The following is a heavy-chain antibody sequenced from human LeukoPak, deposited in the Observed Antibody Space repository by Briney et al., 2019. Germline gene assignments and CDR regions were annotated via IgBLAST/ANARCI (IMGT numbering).Heavy chain of an antibody. CDR1: GFTFSTYA. D-gene: IGHD2-21*02. CDR2: ISSSGGST. CDR3: AKSPALVVTIGAYYFDY. V-gene: IGHV3-23*01. J-gene: IGHJ4*02. Sequence: PGGSLRLSCAASGFTFSTYAMGWVRQDPGKWPEWVSGISSSGGSTYYADTVKGRFTISRDNSKNTLYLEMNSLRVEDTAVYYCAKSPALVVTIGAYYFDYWGQGTLITVSS.